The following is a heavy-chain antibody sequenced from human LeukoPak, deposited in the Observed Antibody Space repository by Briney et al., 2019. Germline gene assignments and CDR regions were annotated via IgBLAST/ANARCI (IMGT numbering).Heavy chain of an antibody. D-gene: IGHD6-13*01. Sequence: GGSLRLSCAASGFTFSSYSMHWVRQAPGKGLEWVAVISYDGSNKYYADSVKGRFTISRDNSKNTLYLQMNSLRPEDTALNYCARDRQYSSSWYHDYFDYWGQGTLVTVSS. J-gene: IGHJ4*02. CDR3: ARDRQYSSSWYHDYFDY. V-gene: IGHV3-30*04. CDR1: GFTFSSYS. CDR2: ISYDGSNK.